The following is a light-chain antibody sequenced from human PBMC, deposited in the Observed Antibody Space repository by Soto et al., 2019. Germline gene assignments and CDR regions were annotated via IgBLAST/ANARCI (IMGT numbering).Light chain of an antibody. CDR1: QSGNNNY. Sequence: EIVLTQAPCTLALSPGERATLSYRASQSGNNNYLAWYQQKPGQAPRLLIFGASSRATGIPDRFIGSGSGTEFILTTSRLEPDDFAIYHCHQHGGSHETFGQGTKVDNK. V-gene: IGKV3-20*01. J-gene: IGKJ1*01. CDR3: HQHGGSHET. CDR2: GAS.